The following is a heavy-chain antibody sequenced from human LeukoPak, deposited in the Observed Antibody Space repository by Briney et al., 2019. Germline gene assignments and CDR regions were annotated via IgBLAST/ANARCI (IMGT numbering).Heavy chain of an antibody. D-gene: IGHD5-18*01. J-gene: IGHJ4*02. CDR2: ISGSNGKT. Sequence: GASVKVSCKASGYTFTTYGISWVRQAPGQGLEWMGWISGSNGKTNYAQKFQGRVTVTTDTSTSTAYMDLKSLRSDDTAVYYCARGEKRAMAHFDYWGQGTLVTVSS. V-gene: IGHV1-18*01. CDR1: GYTFTTYG. CDR3: ARGEKRAMAHFDY.